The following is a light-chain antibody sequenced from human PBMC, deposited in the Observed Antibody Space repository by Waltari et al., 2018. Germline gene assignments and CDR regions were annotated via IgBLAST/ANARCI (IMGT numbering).Light chain of an antibody. CDR2: GAS. Sequence: EIVMTQSPVTLSVSPGERVTLSCRASQSVSSNLAWYQQKPGLAPRLLIYGASTRATGIPARFSGSGSGTEFTLTISSLQSEDFAVYYCQQYNNWPRTFGQGIKVEIK. CDR1: QSVSSN. J-gene: IGKJ1*01. CDR3: QQYNNWPRT. V-gene: IGKV3-15*01.